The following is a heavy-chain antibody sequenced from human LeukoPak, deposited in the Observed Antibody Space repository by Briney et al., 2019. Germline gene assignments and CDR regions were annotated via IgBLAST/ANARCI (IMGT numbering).Heavy chain of an antibody. V-gene: IGHV1-8*01. D-gene: IGHD3-22*01. CDR1: GCTFTSYD. J-gene: IGHJ4*02. CDR2: MNPNSGNT. Sequence: ASVKVSCRASGCTFTSYDINWVRQATGQGLEWMGWMNPNSGNTGYAQKFQGRVTMTRNTSISTAYMELSSLRSEDTAVYYCARALTQYYDSSAAAGYWGQGTLVTVSS. CDR3: ARALTQYYDSSAAAGY.